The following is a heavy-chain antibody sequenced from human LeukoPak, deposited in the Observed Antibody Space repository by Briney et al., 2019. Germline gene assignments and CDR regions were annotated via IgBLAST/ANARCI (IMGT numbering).Heavy chain of an antibody. J-gene: IGHJ4*02. CDR2: IYSGGST. V-gene: IGHV3-66*01. CDR3: ARGPGGYHNH. D-gene: IGHD5-12*01. Sequence: GGSLRLSCAASEFSVGSNYMTWVRQAPGKGLEWVSLIYSGGSTYYADSVKGRFTISRDNSKNTLYLQMNSLRAEDTAVYYCARGPGGYHNHGGQGTLVTVSS. CDR1: EFSVGSNY.